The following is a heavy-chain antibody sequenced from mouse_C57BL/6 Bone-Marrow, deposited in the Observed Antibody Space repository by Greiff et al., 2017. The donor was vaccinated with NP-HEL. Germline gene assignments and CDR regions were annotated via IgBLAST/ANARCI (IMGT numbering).Heavy chain of an antibody. CDR2: IYPGDGAT. J-gene: IGHJ3*01. CDR1: GYAFSSSW. D-gene: IGHD1-1*02. Sequence: QVQLQQSGPELVKPGASVKISCKASGYAFSSSWMNWVKQRPGKGLEWIGRIYPGDGATNYNGKFEGKATLTADKSYSTAYMQLSSLTSEDSAVYFCARYGGLEAWFVYGGQGTLVTVSA. V-gene: IGHV1-82*01. CDR3: ARYGGLEAWFVY.